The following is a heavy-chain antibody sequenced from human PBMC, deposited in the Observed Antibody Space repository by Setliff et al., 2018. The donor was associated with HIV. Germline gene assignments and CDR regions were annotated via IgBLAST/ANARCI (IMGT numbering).Heavy chain of an antibody. D-gene: IGHD3-22*01. CDR1: NYSINSGYY. V-gene: IGHV4-38-2*01. Sequence: TSETLSLTCAVSNYSINSGYYWGWIRQPPGKGLEWIGSIYHSGSTYYNPSLKSRVTISVDTSKNQVSLRLTSVTAADTAVYYCARMGYYDSSFDYWGQGTLVTVSS. CDR3: ARMGYYDSSFDY. CDR2: IYHSGST. J-gene: IGHJ4*02.